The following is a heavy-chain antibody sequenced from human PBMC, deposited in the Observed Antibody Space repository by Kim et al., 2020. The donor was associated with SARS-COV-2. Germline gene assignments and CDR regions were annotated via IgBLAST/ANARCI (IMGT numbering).Heavy chain of an antibody. Sequence: ASVKVSCKASGYTFTSYGISWVRQAPGQGLEWMGWISAYNGNTNYAQKLQGRVTMTTDTSTSTAYMELRSLRSDDTAVYYCARDFLMYYDFWSGYPTFDYWGQGTLVTVSS. J-gene: IGHJ4*02. CDR3: ARDFLMYYDFWSGYPTFDY. D-gene: IGHD3-3*01. V-gene: IGHV1-18*01. CDR1: GYTFTSYG. CDR2: ISAYNGNT.